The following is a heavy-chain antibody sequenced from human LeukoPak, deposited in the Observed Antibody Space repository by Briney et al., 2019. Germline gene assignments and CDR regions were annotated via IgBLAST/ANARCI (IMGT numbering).Heavy chain of an antibody. J-gene: IGHJ4*01. Sequence: ASVKVSCKASGYPFTDSHLYSIHWVRQAPGQGLQWLGWINPKTGGTNYAGKYHGRVNMTRDTSISTAYMELRRLTSDDTAVYYCARWRVSTGGFDYWGHGTQITVSS. V-gene: IGHV1-2*02. CDR3: ARWRVSTGGFDY. D-gene: IGHD4-17*01. CDR1: GYPFTDSHLYS. CDR2: INPKTGGT.